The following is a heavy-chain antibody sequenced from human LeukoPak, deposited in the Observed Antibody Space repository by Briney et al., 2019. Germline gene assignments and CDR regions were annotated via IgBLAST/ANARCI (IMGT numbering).Heavy chain of an antibody. J-gene: IGHJ3*02. CDR1: GFTVSSNY. Sequence: SGGSLRLSCAASGFTVSSNYMSLVRQAPGKGQEWVSIIYSGGSTYYADSVKGRFTISRDNSKNTLYLQMNSLRAEDTAVYYCARHSSSWYFAFDIWGQGTMVTVSS. CDR2: IYSGGST. D-gene: IGHD6-13*01. V-gene: IGHV3-66*04. CDR3: ARHSSSWYFAFDI.